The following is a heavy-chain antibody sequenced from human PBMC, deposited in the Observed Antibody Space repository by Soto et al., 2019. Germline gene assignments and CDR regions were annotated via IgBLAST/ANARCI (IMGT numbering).Heavy chain of an antibody. V-gene: IGHV1-46*01. D-gene: IGHD3-9*01. J-gene: IGHJ6*02. CDR1: ADTFTSYY. CDR2: INPNGGST. CDR3: ARVYYDILTGAYYGMDV. Sequence: ASVKVSCKAPADTFTSYYIHWVRQAPGHGLEWMGRINPNGGSTRFAQTFQGRITMTTDTSTSTAYMELRRLRSDDTAVYYCARVYYDILTGAYYGMDVWGQGTTVTVSS.